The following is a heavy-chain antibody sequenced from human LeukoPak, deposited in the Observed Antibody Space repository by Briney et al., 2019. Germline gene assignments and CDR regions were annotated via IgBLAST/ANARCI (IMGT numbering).Heavy chain of an antibody. CDR2: ISAYNGNT. D-gene: IGHD3-10*01. V-gene: IGHV1-18*01. CDR1: GYTFTSYG. CDR3: ARGPRPIMVRGGEDFDY. Sequence: GASVKVSCKASGYTFTSYGISWVRQAPGQGLEWMGWISAYNGNTNYAQKLQGRVTVTTDTSTNTAYMELRSLRSDDTAVYYCARGPRPIMVRGGEDFDYWGQGTLVTVSS. J-gene: IGHJ4*02.